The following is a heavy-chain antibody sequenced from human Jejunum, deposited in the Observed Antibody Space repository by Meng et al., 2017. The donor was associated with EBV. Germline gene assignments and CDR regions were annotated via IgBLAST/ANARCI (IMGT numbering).Heavy chain of an antibody. Sequence: KLVQSGAEVKKPWASGKLSLKTSGINFIDYHVHWVRQAPGQGLEWMGKLHPNNGATSYAQRIRGRVTMTRDTSTSTVYMELSSLRSEDTALYYCVGEIVAPYSFDQWGQGTLVTVSS. CDR2: LHPNNGAT. V-gene: IGHV1-46*01. J-gene: IGHJ4*02. D-gene: IGHD5-12*01. CDR1: GINFIDYH. CDR3: VGEIVAPYSFDQ.